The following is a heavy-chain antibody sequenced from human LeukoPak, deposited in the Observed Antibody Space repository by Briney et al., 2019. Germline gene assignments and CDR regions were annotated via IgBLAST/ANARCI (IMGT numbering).Heavy chain of an antibody. Sequence: SETLSLTCAVYGGSFSGYYWSWIRQPPGKGLEWIGEINHSGSTNYNPSLKSRVTISVDTSKNQFSLKLSSVTAADTAVYYCTSGMITGFYYGMDVWGQGTTVTVSS. CDR2: INHSGST. CDR3: TSGMITGFYYGMDV. V-gene: IGHV4-34*01. CDR1: GGSFSGYY. D-gene: IGHD3-22*01. J-gene: IGHJ6*02.